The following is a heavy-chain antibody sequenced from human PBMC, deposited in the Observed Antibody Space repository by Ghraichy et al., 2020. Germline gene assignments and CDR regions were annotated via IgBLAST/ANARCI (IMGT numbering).Heavy chain of an antibody. V-gene: IGHV3-21*01. Sequence: GGSLRLSCAASGFTFSSYSMNWVRQAPGKGLEWVSSISSSSSYIYYADSVKGRFTISRDNAKNSLYLQMNSLRAEDTAVDYCAREPSYYYGSSYGMDVWGQGTTVTVSS. CDR3: AREPSYYYGSSYGMDV. CDR1: GFTFSSYS. D-gene: IGHD3-10*01. CDR2: ISSSSSYI. J-gene: IGHJ6*02.